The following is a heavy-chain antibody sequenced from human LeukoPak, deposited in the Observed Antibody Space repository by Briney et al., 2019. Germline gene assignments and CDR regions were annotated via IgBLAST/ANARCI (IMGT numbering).Heavy chain of an antibody. CDR3: ARDLNSYYYDSSGYPDY. D-gene: IGHD3-22*01. J-gene: IGHJ4*02. CDR2: INPSGGST. CDR1: GYTFTSYY. V-gene: IGHV1-46*01. Sequence: ASVKVSCKASGYTFTSYYMHWVRQASGQGLEWMGIINPSGGSTSYAQKFQGRVTMTRDTSTSTVYMELGSLRSEDTAVYYCARDLNSYYYDSSGYPDYWGQGTLVTVSS.